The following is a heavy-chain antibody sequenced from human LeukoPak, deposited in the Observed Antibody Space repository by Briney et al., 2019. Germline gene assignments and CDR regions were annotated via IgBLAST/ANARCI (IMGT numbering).Heavy chain of an antibody. CDR2: ISSTSSYI. J-gene: IGHJ5*02. CDR3: ARGYYDSSGYSDNWFDP. Sequence: GGSLRLSCAASGFTFSRYSMNWVRQAPGKGLEWVSSISSTSSYIYYADSLKGRFTTSRDNAKNSLYLQMNSLRAEDTAVYYCARGYYDSSGYSDNWFDPWGQGTLVTVSS. D-gene: IGHD3-22*01. CDR1: GFTFSRYS. V-gene: IGHV3-21*01.